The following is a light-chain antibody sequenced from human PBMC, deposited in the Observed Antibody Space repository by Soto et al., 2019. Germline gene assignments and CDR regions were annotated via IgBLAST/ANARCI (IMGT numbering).Light chain of an antibody. CDR3: QQYNNWPLA. Sequence: EIVMTQSPATLSVSPGERATLSCRASQSVSSNLAWYQQKPGQAPRLLIYGASTRATGIPARFSGSGSGTAFTLTISSLTSEDFAVYYCQQYNNWPLAFGGGTKVEIK. J-gene: IGKJ4*01. CDR2: GAS. V-gene: IGKV3-15*01. CDR1: QSVSSN.